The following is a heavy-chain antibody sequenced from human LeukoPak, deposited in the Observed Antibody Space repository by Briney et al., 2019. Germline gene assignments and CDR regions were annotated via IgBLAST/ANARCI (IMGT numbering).Heavy chain of an antibody. CDR3: ARDFSDVRGNIFDS. Sequence: PGGSLRLSCAASGFILSTYVMSWVRQAPGKGLEWVSTISSSGGYTYFADSVKGRFTISRDNAKNSVYLQMNSLRAEDTAVYYCARDFSDVRGNIFDSWGQGTLVTVSS. CDR2: ISSSGGYT. J-gene: IGHJ4*02. V-gene: IGHV3-21*01. CDR1: GFILSTYV. D-gene: IGHD3-10*02.